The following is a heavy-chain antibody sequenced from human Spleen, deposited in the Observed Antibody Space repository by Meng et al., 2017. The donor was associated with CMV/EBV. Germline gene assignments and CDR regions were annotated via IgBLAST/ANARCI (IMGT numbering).Heavy chain of an antibody. Sequence: GGSLRLSCAASGFTFSSYEMNWVRQAPGKGLEWVSYISSSGSTIYYADSVKGRFTISRDNAKNSLYLQMNSLRAEDTAVYYCARREIRGYSEALYSFNVWGQGTRVTVSS. D-gene: IGHD5-18*01. J-gene: IGHJ3*01. CDR1: GFTFSSYE. CDR2: ISSSGSTI. CDR3: ARREIRGYSEALYSFNV. V-gene: IGHV3-48*03.